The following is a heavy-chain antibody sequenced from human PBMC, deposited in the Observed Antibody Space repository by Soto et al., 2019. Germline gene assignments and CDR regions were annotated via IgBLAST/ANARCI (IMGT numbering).Heavy chain of an antibody. CDR1: GGSFSGYY. D-gene: IGHD6-13*01. CDR2: INHSGFT. J-gene: IGHJ4*02. V-gene: IGHV4-34*01. CDR3: ARFPFSTSSWSNPRYFDS. Sequence: QVQLQQWGAVLLKPSETLSLTCAVYGGSFSGYYWSWIRQPPGKGLEWIGEINHSGFTNYNPSLKSRVTISVDTSKNHFSLKLTSVTAADTAVYYCARFPFSTSSWSNPRYFDSWGQGTLVTVSS.